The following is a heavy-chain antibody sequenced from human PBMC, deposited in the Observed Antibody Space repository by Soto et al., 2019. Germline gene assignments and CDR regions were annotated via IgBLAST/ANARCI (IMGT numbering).Heavy chain of an antibody. CDR1: GCTISSYY. CDR3: ARGGGNYDFWSGYSGWFDP. Sequence: TSETLSLTCTVSGCTISSYYWSWIRQPPGKGLEWIGYIYYSGSTNYNPSLKSRVTISVDTSKNQFSLKLSSVTAADTAVYYCARGGGNYDFWSGYSGWFDPWGQGTLVTVSS. V-gene: IGHV4-59*01. J-gene: IGHJ5*02. D-gene: IGHD3-3*01. CDR2: IYYSGST.